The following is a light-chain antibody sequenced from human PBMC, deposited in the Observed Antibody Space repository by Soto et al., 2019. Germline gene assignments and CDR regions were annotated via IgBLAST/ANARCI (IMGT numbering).Light chain of an antibody. CDR1: QSLSRY. V-gene: IGKV3-11*01. CDR3: QQYNNWPMYT. CDR2: DAS. J-gene: IGKJ2*01. Sequence: EIVLTQSPATLSLSPGERATLSCRASQSLSRYLAWFQQKPGQAPRLLIYDASNRAAGIPARFSGSGSGTDFTLTISSLEPEDSAVYYCQQYNNWPMYTFGQGTKLEIK.